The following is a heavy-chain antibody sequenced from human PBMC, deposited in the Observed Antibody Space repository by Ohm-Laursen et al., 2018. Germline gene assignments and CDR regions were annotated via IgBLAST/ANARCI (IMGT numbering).Heavy chain of an antibody. J-gene: IGHJ5*02. CDR2: IYWNDNK. CDR3: ARLNTLWNFFDP. CDR1: GFSLSTGGLG. Sequence: TQTLTLTCTFSGFSLSTGGLGVGWIRQPPGKAPEWLAVIYWNDNKRYSPSLKSRLTITKDTSKNQVVLTMTNMDPVDTGTYYCARLNTLWNFFDPWGQGALVTVSS. D-gene: IGHD1-7*01. V-gene: IGHV2-5*01.